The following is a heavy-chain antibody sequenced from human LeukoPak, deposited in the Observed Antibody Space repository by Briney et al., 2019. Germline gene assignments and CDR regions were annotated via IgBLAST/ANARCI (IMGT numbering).Heavy chain of an antibody. D-gene: IGHD3-10*01. V-gene: IGHV4-4*02. CDR1: GGSISRSNW. J-gene: IGHJ4*02. Sequence: SGTLSLTCAVSGGSISRSNWWSWVRQPPGKGLEWIGEIFHSGSTNYNPSLKSRVTISLDKSKNQFSLKLSSVTAADTAVYYCARQLGGSGSYSYFDYWGQGILVTVSS. CDR2: IFHSGST. CDR3: ARQLGGSGSYSYFDY.